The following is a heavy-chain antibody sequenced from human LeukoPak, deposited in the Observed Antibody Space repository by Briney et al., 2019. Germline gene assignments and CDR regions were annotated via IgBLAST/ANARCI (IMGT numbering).Heavy chain of an antibody. CDR2: ISSSSSYI. D-gene: IGHD3-16*01. J-gene: IGHJ4*02. CDR3: ATDDYRGLGY. Sequence: PGGSLRLSCAASGFTFSSYSMNWVRQAPGKGLEWVSSISSSSSYIYYADSVKGRFTISRDNAKNTVYLQLNNLRAEDTAVYYCATDDYRGLGYWGQGTLVTVSS. V-gene: IGHV3-21*01. CDR1: GFTFSSYS.